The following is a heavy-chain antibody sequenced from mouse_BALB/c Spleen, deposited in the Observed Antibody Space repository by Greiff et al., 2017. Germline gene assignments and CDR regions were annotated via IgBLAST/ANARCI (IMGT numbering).Heavy chain of an antibody. V-gene: IGHV1S81*02. D-gene: IGHD2-14*01. Sequence: QVQLQPPGAELVKPGASVKLSCKASGYTFTSYWLHWVKQRPGQGLEWIGEINPSNGRTNYNEKFKSKATLTVDKSSSTAYMQLSSLTSEDSAVYYCARSGAYYRYDWDDWGKGTTRTVSA. CDR3: ARSGAYYRYDWDD. CDR1: GYTFTSYW. CDR2: INPSNGRT. J-gene: IGHJ2*01.